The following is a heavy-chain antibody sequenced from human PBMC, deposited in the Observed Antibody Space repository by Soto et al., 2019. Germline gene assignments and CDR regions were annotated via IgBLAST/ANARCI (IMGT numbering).Heavy chain of an antibody. D-gene: IGHD3-10*01. Sequence: SGPTLVNPTQTLTLTCTFSGFSLSTSGMCVSWIRQPPGKALEWLARIDWDDDKYYSTSLKTRLTISKDTSKNQVVLTMTNMDPVDTATYYCARTSLWFGEYRFDPWGQGTLVTVSS. V-gene: IGHV2-70*11. J-gene: IGHJ5*02. CDR1: GFSLSTSGMC. CDR3: ARTSLWFGEYRFDP. CDR2: IDWDDDK.